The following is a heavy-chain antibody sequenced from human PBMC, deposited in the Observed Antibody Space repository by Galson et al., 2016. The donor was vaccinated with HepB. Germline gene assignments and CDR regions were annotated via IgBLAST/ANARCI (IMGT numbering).Heavy chain of an antibody. V-gene: IGHV3-9*01. CDR2: ITWNSGTI. CDR3: AKDIRSVATSLDT. J-gene: IGHJ1*01. CDR1: GFIFDDYA. D-gene: IGHD5-12*01. Sequence: SLRLSCAASGFIFDDYAMHWVRQAPGKGLEWVSGITWNSGTIGYADSVKGRFTISRDNAKNSLYLQMNSLRGDDTALYYCAKDIRSVATSLDTWGQGTLVTVSS.